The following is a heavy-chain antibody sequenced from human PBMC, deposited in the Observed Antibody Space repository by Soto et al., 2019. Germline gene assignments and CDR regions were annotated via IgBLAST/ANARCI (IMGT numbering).Heavy chain of an antibody. CDR3: EKQRADFGSGSDTFFLDN. Sequence: EVQLLESGGGLVQPGGSLRISCLASGFTFSGNAMSWVRQAPGKRLAWVSAISGSGGNTFYADSVKGRFAVSRDNSENTLYLQMDSRSAEDTAVYYCEKQRADFGSGSDTFFLDNWGQGTLVTVSS. J-gene: IGHJ4*02. D-gene: IGHD3-10*01. CDR1: GFTFSGNA. CDR2: ISGSGGNT. V-gene: IGHV3-23*01.